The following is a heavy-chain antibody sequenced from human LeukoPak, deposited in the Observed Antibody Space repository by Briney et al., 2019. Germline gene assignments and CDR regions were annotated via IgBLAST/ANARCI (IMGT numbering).Heavy chain of an antibody. CDR3: AKDQFVDY. CDR1: GFTFSSYA. J-gene: IGHJ4*02. D-gene: IGHD3-10*01. Sequence: GGSLRLSCAASGFTFSSYAMSWIRQAPGKGLEWVSSISRGGNSKYSADSVKGRFIISRDSAKKSLDLQMDSLRAEDTAVYYCAKDQFVDYWGQGTLVTVSS. CDR2: ISRGGNSK. V-gene: IGHV3-11*01.